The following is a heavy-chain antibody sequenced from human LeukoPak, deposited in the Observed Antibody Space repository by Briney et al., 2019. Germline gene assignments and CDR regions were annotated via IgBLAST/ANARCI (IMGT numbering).Heavy chain of an antibody. J-gene: IGHJ4*02. V-gene: IGHV3-30*18. Sequence: GGSLRLSCAASGFTFSSYGMHWVRQAPGKGLEWVAVISYDGSNKYYADSVKGRFTISRDNSKNTLYLQMNSLRAEDTAVYYCAKGAGEWNWGSRRHFDYWGQGTLATVSS. CDR1: GFTFSSYG. D-gene: IGHD7-27*01. CDR3: AKGAGEWNWGSRRHFDY. CDR2: ISYDGSNK.